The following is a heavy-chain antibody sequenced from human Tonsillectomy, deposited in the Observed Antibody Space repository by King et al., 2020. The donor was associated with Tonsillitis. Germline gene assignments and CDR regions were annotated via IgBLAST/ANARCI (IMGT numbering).Heavy chain of an antibody. V-gene: IGHV2-70*04. CDR2: IDWDDEK. Sequence: VTLKESGPALVKPTQTLTLTCTFSGFSLSTDEIRVSWVRQPPGKALEWLARIDWDDEKFYSTSLKTRLTISRDTSKNQVVLRMTNMDPGEPATYYCTRSQAGSNWFDPWGRGTLVTVSS. CDR1: GFSLSTDEIR. CDR3: TRSQAGSNWFDP. J-gene: IGHJ5*02.